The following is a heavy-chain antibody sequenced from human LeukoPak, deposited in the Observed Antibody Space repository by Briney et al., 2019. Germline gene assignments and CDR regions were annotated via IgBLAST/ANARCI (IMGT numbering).Heavy chain of an antibody. CDR2: ISGSGGST. CDR1: GFTFSSYG. Sequence: SGGSLRLSCAASGFTFSSYGMSWVRQAPGKGLEWVSAISGSGGSTYYADSVKGRFTISRDNSKNTLYLQMNSLRAEDTAVYYCANGRGYSGYDYRLVFDYWGQGTLVTVSS. CDR3: ANGRGYSGYDYRLVFDY. V-gene: IGHV3-23*01. J-gene: IGHJ4*02. D-gene: IGHD5-12*01.